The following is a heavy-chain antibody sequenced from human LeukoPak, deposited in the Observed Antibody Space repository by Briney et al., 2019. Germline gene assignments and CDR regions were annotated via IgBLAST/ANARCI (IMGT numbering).Heavy chain of an antibody. CDR2: ISYDGSDK. Sequence: PGRSLRLSCAASGFTFSSYAMRWVRQAPGKGLEWVAVISYDGSDKYYADSVKGRFTISRDNSKNTLYLQMNSLRAEDTAVYYCARPKNGDILTGLDAFDIWGQGTMVTVSS. CDR3: ARPKNGDILTGLDAFDI. J-gene: IGHJ3*02. CDR1: GFTFSSYA. V-gene: IGHV3-30-3*01. D-gene: IGHD3-9*01.